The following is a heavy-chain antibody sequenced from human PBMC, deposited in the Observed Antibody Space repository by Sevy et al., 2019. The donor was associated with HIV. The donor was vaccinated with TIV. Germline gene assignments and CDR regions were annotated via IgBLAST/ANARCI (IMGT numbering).Heavy chain of an antibody. Sequence: SETLSLTCTVSGGPITSLYWNWIRQPPGKGLEWIANIYYNGHINYNPSLKSRVTLSLDTSKNQFSLRLRSVTAADTAMYYCAGENAWGRGYSWGQGTLVTVSS. J-gene: IGHJ4*02. CDR2: IYYNGHI. V-gene: IGHV4-59*08. CDR1: GGPITSLY. D-gene: IGHD1-26*01. CDR3: AGENAWGRGYS.